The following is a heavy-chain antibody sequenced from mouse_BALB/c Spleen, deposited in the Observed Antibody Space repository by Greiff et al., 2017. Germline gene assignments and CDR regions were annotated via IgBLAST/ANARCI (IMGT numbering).Heavy chain of an antibody. D-gene: IGHD4-1*01. Sequence: QVQLQPSGAELMKPGASVKISRKATGYTFSSYWIEWVKQRPGHGLEWIGEILPGSGSTNYNEKFKGKATFTAEKTSNTAYMQLSSLASEDSAGYYCARTGPYDDWGQGTTLTVSA. J-gene: IGHJ2*01. CDR1: GYTFSSYW. V-gene: IGHV1-9*01. CDR2: ILPGSGST. CDR3: ARTGPYDD.